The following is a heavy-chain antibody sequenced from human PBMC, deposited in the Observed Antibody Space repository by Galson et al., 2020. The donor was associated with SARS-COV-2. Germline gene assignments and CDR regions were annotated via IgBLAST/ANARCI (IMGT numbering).Heavy chain of an antibody. CDR2: ISGSCGST. D-gene: IGHD3-10*01. Sequence: GGSLRLSCAASGFTFSSYAMSWVRQAPGKGLEWVSAISGSCGSTYYADSVKGRFTISRDNSKNTLYLQMNSLRAEDTAVYYCAKDQKTLVRGVNWEDDAFDIWGQGTMVTVSS. V-gene: IGHV3-23*01. CDR1: GFTFSSYA. J-gene: IGHJ3*02. CDR3: AKDQKTLVRGVNWEDDAFDI.